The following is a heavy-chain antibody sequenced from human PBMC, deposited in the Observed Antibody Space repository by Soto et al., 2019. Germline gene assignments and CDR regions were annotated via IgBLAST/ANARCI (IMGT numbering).Heavy chain of an antibody. CDR3: ARDRGGRVNAFDI. D-gene: IGHD3-10*01. Sequence: QVPLVQSGAEVKKPGASVKVYCKASGYTFTSYGITWVRQAPGQGLEWVGWISPYSGNTNYPQRLQGRVTMTMDTFTSTVYMELRSLRSDDTAVYYCARDRGGRVNAFDIWGQGTMVTVSS. V-gene: IGHV1-18*01. CDR2: ISPYSGNT. CDR1: GYTFTSYG. J-gene: IGHJ3*02.